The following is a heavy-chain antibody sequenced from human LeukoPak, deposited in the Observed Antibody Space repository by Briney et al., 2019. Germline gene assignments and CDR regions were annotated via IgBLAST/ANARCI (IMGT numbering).Heavy chain of an antibody. V-gene: IGHV3-74*01. Sequence: TGGSLRLSCAASGFTFSSYWMHWVRQAPGKGLVWVSRINSDGSSTTYADSVRGRFTISRDNAKNTLYLQMNSPRAEDTAVYYCARDRREEAFDSWGQGTLVTVSS. CDR2: INSDGSST. J-gene: IGHJ4*02. CDR3: ARDRREEAFDS. CDR1: GFTFSSYW.